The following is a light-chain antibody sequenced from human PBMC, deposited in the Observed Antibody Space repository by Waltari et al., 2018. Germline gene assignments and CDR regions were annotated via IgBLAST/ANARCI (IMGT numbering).Light chain of an antibody. Sequence: QSALTQPASVSGSPGQSITISCTGTSSDVGNYKHVSWYQQHPGKAPKLMIFAVSKRPTGVSDRFSGSKSGDMASLTLSGLQPEDEAEYFCSSYAGSSKGVFGGGTKVTVL. CDR1: SSDVGNYKH. J-gene: IGLJ2*01. V-gene: IGLV2-23*02. CDR2: AVS. CDR3: SSYAGSSKGV.